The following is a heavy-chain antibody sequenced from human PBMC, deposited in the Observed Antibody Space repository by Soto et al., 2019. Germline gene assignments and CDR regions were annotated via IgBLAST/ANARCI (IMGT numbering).Heavy chain of an antibody. Sequence: ASGKVSCKASGYTFTSYDINWVRQATGQGLEWMGWMNPNSGNTGYAQKFQGRVTITADESTSTAYMELSSLRSEDTAVYYCARGAAPPRDYYYYYGMDVWGQGTTVTVSS. CDR2: MNPNSGNT. D-gene: IGHD6-6*01. J-gene: IGHJ6*02. CDR3: ARGAAPPRDYYYYYGMDV. CDR1: GYTFTSYD. V-gene: IGHV1-8*01.